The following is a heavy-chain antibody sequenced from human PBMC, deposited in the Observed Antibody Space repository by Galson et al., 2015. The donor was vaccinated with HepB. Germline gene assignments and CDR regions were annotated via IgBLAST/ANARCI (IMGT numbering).Heavy chain of an antibody. CDR1: GFTFGDYA. Sequence: SLRLSCAASGFTFGDYAMSWVRQAPGRGLEWLGFIRRKASGGTAEYAASVKGRFTISRDNSKNTLYLQMNSLRADDTALYFCARDLDYATKWSFGFDPWGQGTLVTVSS. J-gene: IGHJ5*02. D-gene: IGHD3-22*01. CDR2: IRRKASGGTA. V-gene: IGHV3-49*04. CDR3: ARDLDYATKWSFGFDP.